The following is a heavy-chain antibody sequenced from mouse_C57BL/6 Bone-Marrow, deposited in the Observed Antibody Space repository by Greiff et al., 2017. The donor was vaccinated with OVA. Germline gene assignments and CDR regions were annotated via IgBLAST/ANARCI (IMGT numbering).Heavy chain of an antibody. Sequence: QVQLQQPGAELVKPGASVKMSCKASGYTFTSYWITWVKQRPGQGLEWIGDIYPGSGSTNYNEKFKSKATLTVDTSSSPAYMQLSSLTSEDSAVYYCARLITTVVATDYWGQGTTLTVSS. D-gene: IGHD1-1*01. V-gene: IGHV1-55*01. CDR3: ARLITTVVATDY. CDR2: IYPGSGST. CDR1: GYTFTSYW. J-gene: IGHJ2*01.